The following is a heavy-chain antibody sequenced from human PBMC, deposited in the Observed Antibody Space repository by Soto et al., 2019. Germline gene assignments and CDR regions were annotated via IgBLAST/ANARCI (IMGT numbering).Heavy chain of an antibody. CDR2: IWLDGSNK. V-gene: IGHV3-33*01. CDR3: ARGLWSFDY. J-gene: IGHJ4*02. Sequence: QVQLVESGGGVVQPGRSLRLSCAASGFTFSSYGMHWVRQAPGKGLEWVAVIWLDGSNKYYAVSVKGRFTLSRDNSKNTLYLQMNSLRAEDTAVYYCARGLWSFDYWGQGNLVTVSS. D-gene: IGHD5-18*01. CDR1: GFTFSSYG.